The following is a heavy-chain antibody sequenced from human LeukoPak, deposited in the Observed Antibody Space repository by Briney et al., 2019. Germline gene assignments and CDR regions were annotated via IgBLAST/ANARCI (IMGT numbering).Heavy chain of an antibody. CDR3: AKTPWSYYDSSGYYGFGY. J-gene: IGHJ4*02. Sequence: GGSLRLSCAASGFTFSSYAMSWVRQAPRKGLEWVSAISGSGGSTYYADSVKGRFTISRDNSKNTLYLQMNSLRAEDTAVYYCAKTPWSYYDSSGYYGFGYWGQGTLVTVSS. D-gene: IGHD3-22*01. V-gene: IGHV3-23*01. CDR1: GFTFSSYA. CDR2: ISGSGGST.